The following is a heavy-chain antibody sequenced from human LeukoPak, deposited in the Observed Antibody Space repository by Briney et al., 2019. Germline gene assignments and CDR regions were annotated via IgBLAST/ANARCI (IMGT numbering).Heavy chain of an antibody. V-gene: IGHV3-48*04. D-gene: IGHD1-14*01. CDR3: ARETDFYPTP. J-gene: IGHJ5*02. CDR2: ISSGGSST. Sequence: PGGALRLSCAASGFTFSTYSMNWVRQAPGKGLEWVSYISSGGSSTYYAESVKGRFTISRDNAKNSLDLQMSSLRAEDTAVYYCARETDFYPTPWGQGTLVTVSS. CDR1: GFTFSTYS.